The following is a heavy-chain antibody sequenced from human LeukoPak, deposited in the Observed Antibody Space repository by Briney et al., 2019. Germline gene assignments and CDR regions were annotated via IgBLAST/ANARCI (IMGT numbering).Heavy chain of an antibody. V-gene: IGHV4-59*08. J-gene: IGHJ6*02. D-gene: IGHD3-10*01. CDR2: IYYTGST. CDR3: ARHFYGSGSYRAYGMDV. CDR1: GGSISSYY. Sequence: SETLSLTCTVSGGSISSYYWSRIRQPPGKGLEWIGYIYYTGSTNYNSSLKSRVTISVDTSKNQFSLKLSSVTAADTAVYYCARHFYGSGSYRAYGMDVWGQGTTVTVSS.